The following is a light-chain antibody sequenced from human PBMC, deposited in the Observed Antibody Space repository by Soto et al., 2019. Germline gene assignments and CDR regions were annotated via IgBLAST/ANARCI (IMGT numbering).Light chain of an antibody. CDR1: QDIGSH. CDR2: FAS. V-gene: IGKV1D-16*01. Sequence: DIQMTQSPSSLSASVGDRVTITCRASQDIGSHLAWYQQKPEKAPKFLIYFASTLQSGVPSRLSASGSGTDFTLTISSLQPEDFATYYCQQFRSFPITFGQGTRLEIK. CDR3: QQFRSFPIT. J-gene: IGKJ5*01.